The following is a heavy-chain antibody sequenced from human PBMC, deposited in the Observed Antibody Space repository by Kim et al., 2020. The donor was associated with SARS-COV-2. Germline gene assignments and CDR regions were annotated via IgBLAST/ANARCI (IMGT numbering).Heavy chain of an antibody. V-gene: IGHV1-2*06. CDR1: GYTFTGYY. CDR2: INPDSGDR. Sequence: GESLKISCQASGYTFTGYYIHWVRQAPGQGPEWMGRINPDSGDRNYAQKFQGRVTMTRDTSVSTAEMELSRLRADDTAVDYCARGGDYGRYFDLWGRGSLVTVSS. CDR3: ARGGDYGRYFDL. J-gene: IGHJ2*01. D-gene: IGHD4-17*01.